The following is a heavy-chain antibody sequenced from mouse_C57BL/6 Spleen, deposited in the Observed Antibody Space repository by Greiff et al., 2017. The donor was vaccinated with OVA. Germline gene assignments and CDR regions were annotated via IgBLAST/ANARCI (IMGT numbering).Heavy chain of an antibody. CDR3: ARRKALYFDV. Sequence: QVQLQQSGAELARPGASVKMSCKASGYTFTRYTMHWVKQRPGQGLEWIGYINPSSGYTKYNQKFKDKATLTADKSSSTAYMQLSSLTSEDSAVYYCARRKALYFDVWGTGTTVTVSS. CDR1: GYTFTRYT. CDR2: INPSSGYT. V-gene: IGHV1-4*01. J-gene: IGHJ1*03.